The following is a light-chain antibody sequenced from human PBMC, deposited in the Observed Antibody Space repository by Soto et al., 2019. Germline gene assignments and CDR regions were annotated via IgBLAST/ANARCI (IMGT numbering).Light chain of an antibody. V-gene: IGKV1-9*01. CDR1: QGITDF. Sequence: DIQLTQSPSFLSASVGDRVTISCRASQGITDFLSWYQQKPGKAPKLLIYSASTLQSSVPSRISGSESGTAFSHFISSIQPEDVATYFCQQCNVYPLTFGGGTMLEIK. CDR3: QQCNVYPLT. CDR2: SAS. J-gene: IGKJ4*02.